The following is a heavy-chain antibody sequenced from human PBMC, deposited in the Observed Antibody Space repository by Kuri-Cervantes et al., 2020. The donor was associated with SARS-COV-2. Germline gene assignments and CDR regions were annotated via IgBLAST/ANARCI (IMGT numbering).Heavy chain of an antibody. V-gene: IGHV3-13*01. D-gene: IGHD2-2*01. J-gene: IGHJ6*02. CDR1: GFTFSSYD. CDR3: ARSQSYCSTTSCYSGGGMDV. Sequence: GGSLRLSCAASGFTFSSYDMHWVRQATGKGLEWVSAIGPAGDTYYPGSVKGRFTISRENAKNSLYLQMNSLRAGDTAVYYCARSQSYCSTTSCYSGGGMDVCGQGTTVTVSS. CDR2: IGPAGDT.